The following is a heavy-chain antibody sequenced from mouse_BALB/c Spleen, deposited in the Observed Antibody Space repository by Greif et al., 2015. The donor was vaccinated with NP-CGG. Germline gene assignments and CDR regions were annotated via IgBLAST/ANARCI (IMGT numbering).Heavy chain of an antibody. CDR3: AKDINYGEIYWSCYV. CDR1: GFTFTDYY. J-gene: IGHJ1*01. D-gene: IGHD1-1*01. Sequence: DVMLVESGGGLVQPGGSLRLSCATSGFTFTDYYMSWVRQPPEKALEWLGFIRNKAKGYTTEYSASVKGRFTISRDNSQSIRYRLMIPLRAEESATYYCAKDINYGEIYWSCYVWGAGTTVTCSS. V-gene: IGHV7-3*02. CDR2: IRNKAKGYTT.